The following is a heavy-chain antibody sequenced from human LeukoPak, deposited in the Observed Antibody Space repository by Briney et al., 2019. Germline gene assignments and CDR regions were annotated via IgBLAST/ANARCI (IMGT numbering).Heavy chain of an antibody. D-gene: IGHD3-22*01. CDR3: AKTSGFLDY. CDR1: GFTFSSYA. Sequence: TGGSPRLSCAASGFTFSSYAMSWVRQAPGKGLEWVSLITGSGDNTYYPDSVKGRFTISRDNSKNTLYLQMNSLRAEDTAIYYCAKTSGFLDYWGPGTLVTVSS. J-gene: IGHJ4*02. CDR2: ITGSGDNT. V-gene: IGHV3-23*01.